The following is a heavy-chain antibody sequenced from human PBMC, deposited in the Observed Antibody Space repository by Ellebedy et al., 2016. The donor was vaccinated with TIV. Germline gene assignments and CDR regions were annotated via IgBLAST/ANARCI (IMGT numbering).Heavy chain of an antibody. J-gene: IGHJ3*01. Sequence: GESLKISCTASGFTFGDYAVSWFRQSPGKGLEWIGFIRSKVYGGTTEYAASVKGRFTISRVDSKSIDYLQMNSLKTDDTAVYYCTRYAVPDRSYDVWGQGTMVTVSS. CDR3: TRYAVPDRSYDV. V-gene: IGHV3-49*03. CDR2: IRSKVYGGTT. D-gene: IGHD3-22*01. CDR1: GFTFGDYA.